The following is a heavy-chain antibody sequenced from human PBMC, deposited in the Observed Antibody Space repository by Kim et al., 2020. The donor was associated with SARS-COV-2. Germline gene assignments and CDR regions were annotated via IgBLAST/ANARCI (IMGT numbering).Heavy chain of an antibody. D-gene: IGHD3-10*01. J-gene: IGHJ4*02. CDR1: GFAFTNYW. CDR3: SNFWEGGY. Sequence: GGSLRLSCTASGFAFTNYWMDWVRQAPGKGLEWVATVRQDGDSIYYVDSVKGRFTISRDNAKNSLFLQMDSLRDEDTAVYYCSNFWEGGYWGQGTRDTVS. V-gene: IGHV3-7*01. CDR2: VRQDGDSI.